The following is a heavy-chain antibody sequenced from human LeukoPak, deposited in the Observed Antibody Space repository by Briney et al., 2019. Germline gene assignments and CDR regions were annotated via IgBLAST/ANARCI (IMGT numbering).Heavy chain of an antibody. CDR3: ARNWNDVENYNY. D-gene: IGHD1-1*01. Sequence: ASVKVSCKASGYTFVAYGISWVRKAPGQGLEWMGWISCSDGETNYAQKFQGRVTMTTDTSTSTVFMELRSLKSDDTAVYYCARNWNDVENYNYWGQGTLVTVSS. V-gene: IGHV1-18*01. CDR1: GYTFVAYG. CDR2: ISCSDGET. J-gene: IGHJ4*02.